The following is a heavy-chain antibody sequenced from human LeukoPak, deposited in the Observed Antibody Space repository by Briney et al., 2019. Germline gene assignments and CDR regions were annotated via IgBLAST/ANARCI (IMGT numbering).Heavy chain of an antibody. CDR2: IYYSGST. V-gene: IGHV4-30-4*07. J-gene: IGHJ6*03. Sequence: PSETLSLTCAVSGGSISSGGYSWSWIRQPPGKGLEWIGYIYYSGSTYYNPSLKSRVTISVDTSKNQFSLKLSSVTAADTAVYYCARARGSSPPYYYYYMDVWGKGTTVTVSS. CDR1: GGSISSGGYS. CDR3: ARARGSSPPYYYYYMDV. D-gene: IGHD6-6*01.